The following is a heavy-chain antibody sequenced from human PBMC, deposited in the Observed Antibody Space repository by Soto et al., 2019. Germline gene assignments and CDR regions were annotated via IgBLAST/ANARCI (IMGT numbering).Heavy chain of an antibody. D-gene: IGHD6-19*01. Sequence: ESGGGVVQPGRSLRLSCAASGFTFSSYGMHWVRQAPGKGLEWVAVIWYDGSNKYYADSVKGRFTISRDNSKNTLYLQMNSLRAEDTAVYYCARDSQYSSGWYEDYYGMDVWGQGTTVTVSS. CDR3: ARDSQYSSGWYEDYYGMDV. V-gene: IGHV3-33*01. J-gene: IGHJ6*02. CDR1: GFTFSSYG. CDR2: IWYDGSNK.